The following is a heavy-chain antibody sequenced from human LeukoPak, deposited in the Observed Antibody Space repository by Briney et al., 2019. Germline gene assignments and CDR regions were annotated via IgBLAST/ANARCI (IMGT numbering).Heavy chain of an antibody. Sequence: GGSLRLSCATSGFTVSSNYMSWARQAPGKGLEWVSVIYDSGTTYYADSVKGRFLIFRDTSKNTVDLRMNSLRVEDTAVYYCAGRRSSGWYAYWGQGTLVTVSS. V-gene: IGHV3-53*01. CDR2: IYDSGTT. CDR3: AGRRSSGWYAY. J-gene: IGHJ4*02. D-gene: IGHD6-19*01. CDR1: GFTVSSNY.